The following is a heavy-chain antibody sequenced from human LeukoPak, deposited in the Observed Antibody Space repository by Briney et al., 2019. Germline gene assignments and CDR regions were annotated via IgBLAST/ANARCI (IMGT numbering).Heavy chain of an antibody. Sequence: RSSETLSLTCTVSGGSISSYYWSWLRQPPGKGLQWIGYIYTSGSTNYNPSLKSRVTISVDTSKNQFSLKLSSVTAADTAVYYCARNVGWYSHDSWGQGTLVTVSS. CDR1: GGSISSYY. CDR3: ARNVGWYSHDS. V-gene: IGHV4-4*09. D-gene: IGHD6-19*01. CDR2: IYTSGST. J-gene: IGHJ1*01.